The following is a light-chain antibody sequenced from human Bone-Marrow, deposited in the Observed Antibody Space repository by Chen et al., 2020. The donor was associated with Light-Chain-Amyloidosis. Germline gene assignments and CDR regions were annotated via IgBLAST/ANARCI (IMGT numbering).Light chain of an antibody. CDR3: QAADSSGTYEVI. CDR2: RDT. CDR1: YLPTKY. J-gene: IGLJ2*01. V-gene: IGLV3-25*03. Sequence: SYELTQPPSVSLSPGPTARLTCSGEYLPTKYVYWYQQKPGQAPVLVIHRDTERPSGISERVSGSSSGTTATLTISGVQAEDEADYHCQAADSSGTYEVIFGGGTKLTVL.